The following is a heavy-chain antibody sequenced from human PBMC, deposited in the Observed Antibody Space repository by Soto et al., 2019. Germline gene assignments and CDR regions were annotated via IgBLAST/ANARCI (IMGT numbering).Heavy chain of an antibody. Sequence: PGGSLRLSCAASGFTFSSYGMHWVRQAPGKGLEWVAVISYDGSNKYYADSVKGRFTISRDNSKNTLYLQMNSLRAEDTAVYYCAKDPEDTIPGYWGQGTLVTVSS. D-gene: IGHD2-15*01. CDR1: GFTFSSYG. CDR2: ISYDGSNK. V-gene: IGHV3-30*18. CDR3: AKDPEDTIPGY. J-gene: IGHJ4*02.